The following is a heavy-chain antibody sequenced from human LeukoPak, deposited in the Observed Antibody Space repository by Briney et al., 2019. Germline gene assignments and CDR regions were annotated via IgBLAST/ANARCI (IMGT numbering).Heavy chain of an antibody. D-gene: IGHD2/OR15-2a*01. V-gene: IGHV4-39*01. J-gene: IGHJ4*02. CDR1: GGSISSSSYY. CDR2: IYYSGST. Sequence: SETLSLTCTVSGGSISSSSYYWGWIRQPPGKGLEWIGSIYYSGSTYYNPSLKSRVTISVDTSKNQFSLKLSSVTAADTTVYFSATHGRYFRYFDYGGQGTLVTVSS. CDR3: ATHGRYFRYFDY.